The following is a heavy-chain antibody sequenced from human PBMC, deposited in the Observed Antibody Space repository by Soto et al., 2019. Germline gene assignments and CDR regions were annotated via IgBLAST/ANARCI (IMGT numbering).Heavy chain of an antibody. CDR2: INPNSGGT. CDR1: GYTFTGYY. Sequence: GASVKVSCKASGYTFTGYYMHWVRQAPGQGLEWMGWINPNSGGTNYAQKFQGRVTMTRDTSISTAYMELSRLRSDDTAVYYCATGLLVGELFYYYGMDVWGQGTTVTVS. D-gene: IGHD3-10*01. J-gene: IGHJ6*02. V-gene: IGHV1-2*02. CDR3: ATGLLVGELFYYYGMDV.